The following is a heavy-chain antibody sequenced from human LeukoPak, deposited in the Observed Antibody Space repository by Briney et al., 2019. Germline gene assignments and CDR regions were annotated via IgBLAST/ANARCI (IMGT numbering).Heavy chain of an antibody. V-gene: IGHV3-13*01. J-gene: IGHJ2*01. CDR2: IGTAGDT. CDR3: AREIVSPGYWYFDL. Sequence: GGSLRLSCAASGFTFSSYDMHWVRQATGKGLEWVSSIGTAGDTYYPGSVKGRFTISRENAKNSVYLQMNSPRDGDTAVYYCAREIVSPGYWYFDLWGRGTLVTVSS. CDR1: GFTFSSYD. D-gene: IGHD3-16*02.